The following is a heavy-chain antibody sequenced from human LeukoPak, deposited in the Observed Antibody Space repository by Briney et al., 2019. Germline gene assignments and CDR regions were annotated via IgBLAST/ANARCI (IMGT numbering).Heavy chain of an antibody. CDR2: ISGSGGST. J-gene: IGHJ3*02. CDR1: GFTFSSYA. D-gene: IGHD3-16*01. CDR3: ARDPSVYYDYVWGTTGDAFDI. V-gene: IGHV3-23*01. Sequence: GGSLRLSCAASGFTFSSYAMSWVRQAPGKGLEWVSAISGSGGSTYYADSVKGRFTISRDNAKNSLYLQMNSLRAEDTAVYYCARDPSVYYDYVWGTTGDAFDIWGQGTMVTVSS.